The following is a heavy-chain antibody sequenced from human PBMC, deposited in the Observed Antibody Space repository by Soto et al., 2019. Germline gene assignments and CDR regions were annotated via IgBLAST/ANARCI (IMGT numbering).Heavy chain of an antibody. V-gene: IGHV4-30-2*01. D-gene: IGHD3-22*01. Sequence: SEALCLTCAVSCGSISSGGYSWSWIRQPPGEGLEGIVYIYHIGSTCCNPSLKRRFTISVYRSKNQSSLQLSSVTAADTAVYYCARGDSSGYYYYNWFDPWGQGTLVTVSS. CDR1: CGSISSGGYS. CDR2: IYHIGST. J-gene: IGHJ5*02. CDR3: ARGDSSGYYYYNWFDP.